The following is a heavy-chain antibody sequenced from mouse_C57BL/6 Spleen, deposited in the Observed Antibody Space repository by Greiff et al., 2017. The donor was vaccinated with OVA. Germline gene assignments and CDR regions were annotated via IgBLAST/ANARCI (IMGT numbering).Heavy chain of an antibody. CDR1: GYTFTSYW. V-gene: IGHV1-69*01. Sequence: QVQLKQPGAELVMPGASVKLSCKASGYTFTSYWMHWVKQRPGQGLEWIGEIDPSDSYTNYNQKFKGKSTLTVDKSSSTAYMQLSSLTSEDAAVYYCARSEAGPYFDYWGKGTTLTVSS. CDR2: IDPSDSYT. CDR3: ARSEAGPYFDY. D-gene: IGHD3-2*02. J-gene: IGHJ2*01.